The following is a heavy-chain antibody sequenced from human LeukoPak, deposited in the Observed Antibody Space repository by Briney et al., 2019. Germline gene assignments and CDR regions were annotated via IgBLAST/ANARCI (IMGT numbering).Heavy chain of an antibody. J-gene: IGHJ6*02. CDR3: AKEGGSGSRYYYYYGMDV. D-gene: IGHD3-10*01. V-gene: IGHV3-66*01. Sequence: SGGSLRLSCAASGFTVSSNYMSWVRQAPGRGLEWVSVIYSGGSAYYADSVKGRFTISRDNSKNTLYLQMNSLRAEDTAVYYCAKEGGSGSRYYYYYGMDVWGQGTTVTVSS. CDR1: GFTVSSNY. CDR2: IYSGGSA.